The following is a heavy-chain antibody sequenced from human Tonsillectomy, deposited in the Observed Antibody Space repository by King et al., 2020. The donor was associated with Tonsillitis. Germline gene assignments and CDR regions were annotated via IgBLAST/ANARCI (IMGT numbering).Heavy chain of an antibody. CDR1: GYSFPIYW. CDR2: IYPGDSDT. Sequence: VQLVESGAEVKKPGESLKISCTGSGYSFPIYWIGWVRRMPGKGLEWMGIIYPGDSDTRYSPSFQGQVTISADKSISTAYLQWSSLRASDTAMYYCARDLYGSDDAFDIWGQGTMVTVSS. J-gene: IGHJ3*02. V-gene: IGHV5-51*01. CDR3: ARDLYGSDDAFDI. D-gene: IGHD3-10*01.